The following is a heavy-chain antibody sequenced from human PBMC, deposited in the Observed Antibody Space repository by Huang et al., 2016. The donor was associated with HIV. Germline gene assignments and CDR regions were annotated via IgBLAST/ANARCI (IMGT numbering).Heavy chain of an antibody. CDR3: VRDSSSGLQLRY. CDR1: GYTFSTYS. CDR2: ISKTSGAT. J-gene: IGHJ4*02. Sequence: EVQLVESGGGLAQPGGSLRLSCVASGYTFSTYSMNWVRQAPGKGLEWVSYISKTSGATSYAESVKGRFTVSRDNVKNSLYLQMSRLRVEDTAMYYCVRDSSSGLQLRYWGQGALVIVS. D-gene: IGHD3-22*01. V-gene: IGHV3-48*01.